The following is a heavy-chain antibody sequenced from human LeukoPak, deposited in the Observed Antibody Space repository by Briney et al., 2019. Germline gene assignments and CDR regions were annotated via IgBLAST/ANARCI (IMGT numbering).Heavy chain of an antibody. CDR3: ARPLAYGGHAFDI. CDR2: ISTYNDNT. D-gene: IGHD2-21*01. Sequence: ASVKVSCKASGYTFTGYYMHWVRQAPGQGLEWMGWISTYNDNTHYAQNVQGRVTMITDTSTSTAYMDLRSLRPDDTAVYYCARPLAYGGHAFDIWGQGTMVTVSS. CDR1: GYTFTGYY. V-gene: IGHV1-18*04. J-gene: IGHJ3*02.